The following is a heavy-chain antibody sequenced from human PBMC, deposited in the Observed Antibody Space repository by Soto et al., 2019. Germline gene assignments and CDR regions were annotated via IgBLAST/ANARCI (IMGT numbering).Heavy chain of an antibody. D-gene: IGHD3-3*01. CDR3: ARGESELRFLEWLLSREFDY. CDR2: IWYDGSNK. V-gene: IGHV3-33*01. CDR1: GFTFSSYG. Sequence: GGSRRLSCAASGFTFSSYGMHWVRQAPGKGLEWVAVIWYDGSNKYYADSVKGRFTISRDNSKNTLYLQMNSLRAEDTAVYYCARGESELRFLEWLLSREFDYWGQGTLVTVSS. J-gene: IGHJ4*02.